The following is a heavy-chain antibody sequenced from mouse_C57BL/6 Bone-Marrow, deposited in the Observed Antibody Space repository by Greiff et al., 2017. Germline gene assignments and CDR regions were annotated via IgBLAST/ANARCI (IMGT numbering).Heavy chain of an antibody. CDR3: ARAGYSNYAWFAY. CDR1: GYTFPGYW. J-gene: IGHJ3*01. V-gene: IGHV1-9*01. D-gene: IGHD2-5*01. Sequence: QVQLQQSGAELMKPGASVKLSCKATGYTFPGYWIEWVTQRPGPGLAWLGEILPGSGSTNYNEKFKGKAPFPAATSSNTAYRQLRSLTTEDSAIYYCARAGYSNYAWFAYWGQGTLVTVAA. CDR2: ILPGSGST.